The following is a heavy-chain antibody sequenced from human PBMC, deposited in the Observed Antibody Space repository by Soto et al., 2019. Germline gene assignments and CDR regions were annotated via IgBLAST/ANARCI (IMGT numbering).Heavy chain of an antibody. CDR2: ISYDGSNK. CDR1: GFKFNIYG. Sequence: GGSLRLSCASSGFKFNIYGMNLVRQAPGKGLEWVAVISYDGSNKYYADSVKGRFTISRDNSKNTLYLQMNSLRSDDTAVYYCAKDGGREGYFGNWFDPWGQGTLVTVSS. J-gene: IGHJ5*02. D-gene: IGHD2-15*01. V-gene: IGHV3-30-3*01. CDR3: AKDGGREGYFGNWFDP.